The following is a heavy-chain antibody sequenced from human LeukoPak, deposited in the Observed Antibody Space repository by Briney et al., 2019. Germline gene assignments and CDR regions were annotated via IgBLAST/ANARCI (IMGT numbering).Heavy chain of an antibody. J-gene: IGHJ4*02. Sequence: SETLSLTCTVSGASISSYYWSWIRQPPGKGLEWIGYIYYSGSTNYNPSLKSRVTISVDTSKNHFSLNLSSLTAADTAVYYCARQGQQLATDYFDYWGQGTLVTVSS. CDR2: IYYSGST. V-gene: IGHV4-59*08. CDR3: ARQGQQLATDYFDY. CDR1: GASISSYY. D-gene: IGHD6-13*01.